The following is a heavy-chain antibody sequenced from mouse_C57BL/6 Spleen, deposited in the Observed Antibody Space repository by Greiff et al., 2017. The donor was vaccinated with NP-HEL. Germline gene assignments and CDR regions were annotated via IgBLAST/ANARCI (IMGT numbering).Heavy chain of an antibody. Sequence: EVQLQQSGAELVKPGASVKLSCTASGFNITDYYMHWVKQRTEQGLEWIGRIDPEDGDTKYAQKFQGKATITADTSSNTAYLQLSSLTSEDSAVYYCARYYNDGDMDYRGQGTSVTVSS. CDR2: IDPEDGDT. J-gene: IGHJ4*01. CDR1: GFNITDYY. D-gene: IGHD2-4*01. CDR3: ARYYNDGDMDY. V-gene: IGHV14-2*01.